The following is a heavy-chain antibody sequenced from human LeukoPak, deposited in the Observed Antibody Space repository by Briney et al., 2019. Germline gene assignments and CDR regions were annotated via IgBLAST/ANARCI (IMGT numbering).Heavy chain of an antibody. CDR3: ASFWSGRGDY. V-gene: IGHV3-30-3*01. D-gene: IGHD3-3*01. J-gene: IGHJ4*02. Sequence: GGSLRLSCAASGFTFSSYAMHWARQAPGKGLEWVAVISYDGSNKYYADSVKGRFTISRDNAKNSLYLQMNSLRAEDTAVYYCASFWSGRGDYWGQGTLVTVSS. CDR2: ISYDGSNK. CDR1: GFTFSSYA.